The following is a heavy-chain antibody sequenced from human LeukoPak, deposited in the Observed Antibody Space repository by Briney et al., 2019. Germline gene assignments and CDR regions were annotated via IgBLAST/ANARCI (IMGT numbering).Heavy chain of an antibody. D-gene: IGHD6-19*01. V-gene: IGHV3-30*03. CDR2: VSYDGSNK. CDR1: GFTFSSYG. J-gene: IGHJ4*02. Sequence: GGSLRLSCAASGFTFSSYGMHWVRQAPGKGLEWVAVVSYDGSNKYYADSVKGRFTISRDNSKNTLYLRMNSLRPEDTAVYYCASRGPDRSGWYYFDYWGQGTLVTVSS. CDR3: ASRGPDRSGWYYFDY.